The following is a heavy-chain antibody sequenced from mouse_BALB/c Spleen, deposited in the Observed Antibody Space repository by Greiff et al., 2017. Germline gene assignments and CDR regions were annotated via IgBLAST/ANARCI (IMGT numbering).Heavy chain of an antibody. CDR1: GFTFSDYY. D-gene: IGHD1-1*01. CDR3: ARDYYGYAMDY. J-gene: IGHJ4*01. CDR2: ISDGGSYT. V-gene: IGHV5-4*02. Sequence: EVQVVESGEGLVKPGGSLKLSCAASGFTFSDYYMYWVRQTPEKRLEWVATISDGGSYTYYPDSVKGRFTISRDNAKNNLYLQMSSLKSEDTAMYYCARDYYGYAMDYWGQGTSVTVSS.